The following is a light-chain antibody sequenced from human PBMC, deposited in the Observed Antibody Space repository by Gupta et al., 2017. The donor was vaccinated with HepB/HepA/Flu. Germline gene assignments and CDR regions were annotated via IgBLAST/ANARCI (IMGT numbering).Light chain of an antibody. CDR2: KAS. V-gene: IGKV1-5*03. CDR3: QQDYSYPRT. CDR1: QSISSW. Sequence: DMQVIQCPSTLSASVGDRVTITCRARQSISSWLAWYQQKPGKAPKLLIYKASSLESGVPSRFSGSGSGTEFTLTISSLQPDDFATYYCQQDYSYPRTFGQGTKVEIK. J-gene: IGKJ1*01.